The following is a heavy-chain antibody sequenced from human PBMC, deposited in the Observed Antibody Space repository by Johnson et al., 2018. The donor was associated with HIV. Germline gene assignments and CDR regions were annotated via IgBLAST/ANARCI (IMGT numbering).Heavy chain of an antibody. J-gene: IGHJ3*02. CDR2: ISGSGGST. Sequence: EQLVESGGGLVQPGGSLRLYCAASGFTFSSYAMSWVRQAPGKGLEWVSAISGSGGSTYYADSVKGRFTISRANSKNTLYLQMNSLRAEDTAVYYCAKSYSSSWYTDAFDIWGQGTMVTVSS. CDR1: GFTFSSYA. CDR3: AKSYSSSWYTDAFDI. V-gene: IGHV3-23*04. D-gene: IGHD6-13*01.